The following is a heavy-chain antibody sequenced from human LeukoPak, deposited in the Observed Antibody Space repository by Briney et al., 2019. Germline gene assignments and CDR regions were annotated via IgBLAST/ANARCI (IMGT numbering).Heavy chain of an antibody. J-gene: IGHJ4*02. CDR2: INPNSGGT. V-gene: IGHV1-2*02. CDR1: GYTFTGYY. D-gene: IGHD3-10*01. Sequence: ASVKVSCKASGYTFTGYYMHWVRQAPGQGLEWMGWINPNSGGTNYAQKFQGRVTMTRDTSISTAYMELSRLRSDDTAVYYCASLSGDYYGSGSYIDYWGQGTLVTVSS. CDR3: ASLSGDYYGSGSYIDY.